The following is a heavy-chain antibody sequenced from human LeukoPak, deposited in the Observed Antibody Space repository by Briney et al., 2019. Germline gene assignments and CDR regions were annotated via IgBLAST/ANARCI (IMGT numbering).Heavy chain of an antibody. V-gene: IGHV1-46*01. CDR2: INPSGGST. CDR3: ARGGIVVVPAAKVDWFDP. Sequence: ASVKVSCKASGYTFTSYYMHWVRQAPGQGLEWMGIINPSGGSTSYAQKFQGRVTMTRDMSTSTVYMELSSLRSEDTAVYYCARGGIVVVPAAKVDWFDPWGQGTLVTVSS. D-gene: IGHD2-2*01. J-gene: IGHJ5*02. CDR1: GYTFTSYY.